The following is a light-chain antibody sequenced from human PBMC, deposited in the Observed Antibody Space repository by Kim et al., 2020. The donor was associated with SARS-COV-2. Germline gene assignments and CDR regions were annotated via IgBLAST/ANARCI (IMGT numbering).Light chain of an antibody. Sequence: QSALTQPASVSGSPGQSITISCTGISSDVGGYNYVSWYQQHPGKAPKLMIYDVSKRPSGVSNRFSGSKSGNTASLTISGLQAEDEADYYCSSYTSSSTFDMFGGGTKVTVL. J-gene: IGLJ3*02. CDR2: DVS. CDR3: SSYTSSSTFDM. CDR1: SSDVGGYNY. V-gene: IGLV2-14*01.